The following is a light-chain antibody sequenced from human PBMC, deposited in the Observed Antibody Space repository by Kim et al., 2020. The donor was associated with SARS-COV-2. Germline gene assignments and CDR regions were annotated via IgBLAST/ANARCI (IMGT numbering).Light chain of an antibody. CDR1: QGINNN. CDR3: QKYNSARIT. J-gene: IGKJ5*01. V-gene: IGKV1-27*01. Sequence: DIQMTQSPSSLSASVGDRVTITCRASQGINNNLAWYQQNPGKAPKLLIYAASTLQSGVPSRFSGSGSGTDFTLTISSLQPEDVATYYCQKYNSARITFGQGTRLEIK. CDR2: AAS.